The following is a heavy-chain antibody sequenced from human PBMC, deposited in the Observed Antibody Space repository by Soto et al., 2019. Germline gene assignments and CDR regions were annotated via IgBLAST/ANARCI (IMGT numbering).Heavy chain of an antibody. Sequence: GGSLRLSCAASGFTFSSYSMNWVRQAPGKGLEWVSSISSSSSYIYYADSVKGRFTISRDNAKNSLYLQMNSLRAEDTAVYYCARVEDIVVVVAAEPMDVWGKGTTVTVSS. V-gene: IGHV3-21*01. CDR1: GFTFSSYS. CDR2: ISSSSSYI. CDR3: ARVEDIVVVVAAEPMDV. D-gene: IGHD2-15*01. J-gene: IGHJ6*03.